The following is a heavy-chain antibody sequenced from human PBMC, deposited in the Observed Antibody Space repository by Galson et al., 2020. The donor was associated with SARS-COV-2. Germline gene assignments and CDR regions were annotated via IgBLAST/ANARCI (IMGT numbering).Heavy chain of an antibody. V-gene: IGHV4-59*11. CDR1: GGSITSHH. J-gene: IGHJ5*02. Sequence: SSETLSLTCTVSGGSITSHHWSWIRQPPGKGLEWIGHIYHSDSANYNPSLKGRVTISVDTSKNQFSLKLNSVTAADTAVYYCARYYYGSEREVDPWGQGTLVTVSS. CDR2: IYHSDSA. D-gene: IGHD3-10*01. CDR3: ARYYYGSEREVDP.